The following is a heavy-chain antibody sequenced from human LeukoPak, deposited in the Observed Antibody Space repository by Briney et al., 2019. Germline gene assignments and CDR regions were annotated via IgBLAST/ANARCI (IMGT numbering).Heavy chain of an antibody. CDR3: ARVEFSAVGDY. D-gene: IGHD3-10*01. V-gene: IGHV3-53*01. CDR2: IYSGGST. CDR1: GFTVCCNY. J-gene: IGHJ4*02. Sequence: GGSLRFSCAASGFTVCCNYMSRVRPAPGKGLEGVSVIYSGGSTYYADSVKGRFTISRDNSKNTLYLQMNSLRAEDTAVYYCARVEFSAVGDYWGQGTLVTVSS.